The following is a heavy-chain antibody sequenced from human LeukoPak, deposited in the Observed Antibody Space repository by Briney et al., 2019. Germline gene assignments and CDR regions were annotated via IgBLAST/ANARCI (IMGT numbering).Heavy chain of an antibody. D-gene: IGHD3-22*01. V-gene: IGHV4-34*01. CDR3: ARATMIVFSTGATSATDAFDV. CDR2: INQRERS. CDR1: DDSLSGSY. J-gene: IGHJ3*01. Sequence: SETLSLTCGVYDDSLSGSYWSWIRQTPGKRLEWIGEINQRERSNYNPSLTGRVTISIDTSKKRASLKLKSVPDADTAVYYCARATMIVFSTGATSATDAFDVWGQGTMVTVSS.